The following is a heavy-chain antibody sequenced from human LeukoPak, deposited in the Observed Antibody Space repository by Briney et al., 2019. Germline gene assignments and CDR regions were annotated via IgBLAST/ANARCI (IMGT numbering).Heavy chain of an antibody. V-gene: IGHV4-34*01. CDR3: TRDERRGSYGHWFDP. D-gene: IGHD3-16*01. J-gene: IGHJ5*02. Sequence: SETLSLTCAVYGGSFSGYYWSWIRQPPGKGLEWIGEINHSGSTNYNPSLKSRVTISVDTSKNQFSLKLNSVTAADTAVYYCTRDERRGSYGHWFDPWGQGTLVTVSS. CDR2: INHSGST. CDR1: GGSFSGYY.